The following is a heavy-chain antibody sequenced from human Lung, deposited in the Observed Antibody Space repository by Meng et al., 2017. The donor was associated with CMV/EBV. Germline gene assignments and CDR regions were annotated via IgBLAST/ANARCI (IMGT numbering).Heavy chain of an antibody. CDR3: ARALLFITMVRGAIGY. D-gene: IGHD3-10*01. V-gene: IGHV1-2*02. CDR1: GYTFTGYY. CDR2: INPNSGGT. J-gene: IGHJ4*02. Sequence: SVKVSCXASGYTFTGYYMHWVRQAPGQGLEWMGWINPNSGGTNYAQKFQGRVTMTRDTSISTAYMELSRLRSDDTAVYYCARALLFITMVRGAIGYWGQGTLVTVSS.